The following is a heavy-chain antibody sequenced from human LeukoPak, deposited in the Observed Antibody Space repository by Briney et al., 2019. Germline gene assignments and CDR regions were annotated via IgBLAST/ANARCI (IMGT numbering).Heavy chain of an antibody. J-gene: IGHJ4*02. CDR2: ISSSSTSI. CDR3: TRNQEGDY. Sequence: GGSLRLSCAASGFTFSSYRMNWVRQAPGKGLEWVSFISSSSTSIYYADSVKGRFTISRDNAKNSLYLQMNSLRAEDTAVYYCTRNQEGDYWGQGTLVTVSS. V-gene: IGHV3-21*01. CDR1: GFTFSSYR.